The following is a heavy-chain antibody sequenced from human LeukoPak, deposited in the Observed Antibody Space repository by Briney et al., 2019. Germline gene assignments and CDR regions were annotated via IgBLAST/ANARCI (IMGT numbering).Heavy chain of an antibody. J-gene: IGHJ4*02. CDR3: ARRSDYGDYGYYCDY. CDR1: GFTVSSNY. V-gene: IGHV3-53*01. Sequence: GGSLRLSCAASGFTVSSNYMSWVRQAPGKGLEWVSVIYSGGSTYYADSVKGRFTISRDNSKNTLYLQMNSLRAEDTAVYYCARRSDYGDYGYYCDYWGQGNLVTVSS. CDR2: IYSGGST. D-gene: IGHD4-17*01.